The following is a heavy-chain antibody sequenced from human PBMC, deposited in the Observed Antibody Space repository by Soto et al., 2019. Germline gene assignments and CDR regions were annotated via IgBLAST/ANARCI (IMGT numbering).Heavy chain of an antibody. CDR2: ISYGGGTT. CDR1: EFTFSNYA. CDR3: AKNPGYYYDSTGYHFDY. J-gene: IGHJ4*02. Sequence: GGSLRLSCAASEFTFSNYAMSWVRQAPGKGLEWVSAISYGGGTTYYADSVKGRFTISRDNSKNTLYLQMNSLRAEDTAVYYCAKNPGYYYDSTGYHFDYRGQGTLVTVS. D-gene: IGHD3-22*01. V-gene: IGHV3-23*01.